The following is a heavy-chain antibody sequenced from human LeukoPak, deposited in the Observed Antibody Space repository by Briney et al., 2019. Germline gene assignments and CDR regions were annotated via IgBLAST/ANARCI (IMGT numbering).Heavy chain of an antibody. CDR1: GYTFTTYG. CDR2: ISAYNGNT. Sequence: ASVKVSCKASGYTFTTYGISWVRQGPGQGLEWMGWISAYNGNTKYAQNLQGRVSMTTDTSTSTAYMEVRGLRSDDSAVYYCAREIPTELDCWGQGTLVTVSS. J-gene: IGHJ4*02. CDR3: AREIPTELDC. D-gene: IGHD1-26*01. V-gene: IGHV1-18*01.